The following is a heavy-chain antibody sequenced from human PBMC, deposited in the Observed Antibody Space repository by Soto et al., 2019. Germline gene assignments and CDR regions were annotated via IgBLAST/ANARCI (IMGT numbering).Heavy chain of an antibody. Sequence: SETLSLTCAVSGDSISSSRYYWGWVRQPPGKGLEWIGSIYHRGSTYYSPSLKSRVTISVDTSKNQFSLKLSSVTAADTAVYYCARDRERGDFDYWGQGTLVTVSS. D-gene: IGHD3-16*01. J-gene: IGHJ4*02. V-gene: IGHV4-39*07. CDR2: IYHRGST. CDR3: ARDRERGDFDY. CDR1: GDSISSSRYY.